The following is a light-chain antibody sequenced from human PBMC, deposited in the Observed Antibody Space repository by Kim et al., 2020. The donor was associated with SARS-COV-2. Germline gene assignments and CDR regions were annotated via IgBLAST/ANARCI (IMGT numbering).Light chain of an antibody. CDR3: QQYNTYL. J-gene: IGKJ1*01. V-gene: IGKV1-5*03. CDR1: QSFSNW. CDR2: KAY. Sequence: DIQMTQSPSTLSASIGDRVTITCRASQSFSNWLAWYQQKPGKAPKLLIYKAYSLESGAPSRFSGSGSGAEFTLTISSLQPDDVATYYCQQYNTYLFGQGTKVDIK.